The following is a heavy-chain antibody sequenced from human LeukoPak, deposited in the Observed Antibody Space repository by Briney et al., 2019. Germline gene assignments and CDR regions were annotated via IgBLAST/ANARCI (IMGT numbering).Heavy chain of an antibody. D-gene: IGHD3-10*01. Sequence: GGSLRLSCAASGFTFSSYSMNWVRQAPGKGLEWVSYISSSSSTIYYADSVKGRFTISRDNSKNTLYLQMNSLRAEDTAIYYCAKSGGLSGSGRLGVDVWGQGTTVTVSS. CDR2: ISSSSSTI. CDR3: AKSGGLSGSGRLGVDV. CDR1: GFTFSSYS. J-gene: IGHJ6*02. V-gene: IGHV3-48*01.